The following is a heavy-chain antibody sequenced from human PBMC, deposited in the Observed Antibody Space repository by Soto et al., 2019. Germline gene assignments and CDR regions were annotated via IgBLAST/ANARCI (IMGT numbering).Heavy chain of an antibody. CDR3: AKGLYSSGWSWFDP. V-gene: IGHV3-23*01. Sequence: GGSLRLSCAASGFTFSSYAMSWVRQAPGKGLEWVSAISGSGGSTYYADSVKGRFTISRDNSKNTLYLQMNSLRAEDTAVYYCAKGLYSSGWSWFDPWGQGTLVTSPQ. CDR1: GFTFSSYA. CDR2: ISGSGGST. D-gene: IGHD6-19*01. J-gene: IGHJ5*02.